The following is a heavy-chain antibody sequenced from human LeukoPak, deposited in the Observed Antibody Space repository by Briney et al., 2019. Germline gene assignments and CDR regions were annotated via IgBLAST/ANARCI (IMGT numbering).Heavy chain of an antibody. D-gene: IGHD6-13*01. J-gene: IGHJ4*02. CDR3: ARVTGYMTEDYFDY. CDR2: IYYSGST. CDR1: GGSISSYY. Sequence: SETLSLTCTVSGGSISSYYWSWIRQPPGKGLEWIGYIYYSGSTNYNPSLKSRVTISVDTSKNQFSLRLSSVTAADTAVYYCARVTGYMTEDYFDYWGQGTLITVSS. V-gene: IGHV4-59*01.